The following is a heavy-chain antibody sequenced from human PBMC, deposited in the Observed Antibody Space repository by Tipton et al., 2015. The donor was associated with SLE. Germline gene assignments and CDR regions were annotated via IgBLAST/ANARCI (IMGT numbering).Heavy chain of an antibody. Sequence: TLSLTCAVSGYSISSGYYWGWIRQPPGKGLEWIGSIYHSGSTYYNPSLKSRVTMSVDTSRNQFYLNLNSVTAADTAVYYCARLKQPWDAFDVWGQGTMVTVSA. D-gene: IGHD6-13*01. J-gene: IGHJ3*01. CDR1: GYSISSGYY. CDR3: ARLKQPWDAFDV. V-gene: IGHV4-38-2*01. CDR2: IYHSGST.